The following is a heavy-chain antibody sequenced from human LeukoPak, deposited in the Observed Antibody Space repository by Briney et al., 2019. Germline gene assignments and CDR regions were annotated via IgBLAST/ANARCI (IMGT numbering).Heavy chain of an antibody. CDR2: ISSSSSTI. CDR1: GFTFSSYS. CDR3: ARDLGDYDFWSGFDAFDI. D-gene: IGHD3-3*01. J-gene: IGHJ3*02. V-gene: IGHV3-48*02. Sequence: GGSLRLSCAASGFTFSSYSMNWVRQAPGKGLEWGSYISSSSSTIYYADSVKGRFTISRDNAKNSLYLQMNSLRDEDTAVYYCARDLGDYDFWSGFDAFDIWGQGTMVTVSS.